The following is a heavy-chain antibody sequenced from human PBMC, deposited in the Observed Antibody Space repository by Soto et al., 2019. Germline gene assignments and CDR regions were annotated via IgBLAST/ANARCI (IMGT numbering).Heavy chain of an antibody. CDR2: IIPIFGTA. Sequence: SVKVSCKASGGTFSSYAISWVRQAPGQGLEWMGGIIPIFGTANYAQKFQGRVTITADESTSTAYMELSSLRSEDTAVYYCARVPRKYSSSSTDTKPTWALDYWGQGTLVTVSS. CDR3: ARVPRKYSSSSTDTKPTWALDY. D-gene: IGHD6-6*01. CDR1: GGTFSSYA. J-gene: IGHJ4*02. V-gene: IGHV1-69*13.